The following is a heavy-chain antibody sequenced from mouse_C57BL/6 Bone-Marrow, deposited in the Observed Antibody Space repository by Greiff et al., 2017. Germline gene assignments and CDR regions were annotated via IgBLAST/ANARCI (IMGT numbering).Heavy chain of an antibody. D-gene: IGHD2-5*01. CDR1: GYTFTSYW. CDR3: ARRGYSNYSYAMDY. V-gene: IGHV1-55*01. Sequence: QVQLQQPGAELVKPGASVKMSCKASGYTFTSYWITWVKQRPGKGLEWIGDIYPGSGSTNYNEKFKSKATLTVDTSSSTAYMQLSSLTSEDSAVYYCARRGYSNYSYAMDYWGQGTSVTVSS. CDR2: IYPGSGST. J-gene: IGHJ4*01.